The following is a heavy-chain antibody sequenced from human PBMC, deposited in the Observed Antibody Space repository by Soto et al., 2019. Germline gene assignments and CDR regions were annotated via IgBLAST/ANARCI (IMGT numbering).Heavy chain of an antibody. CDR1: GFSFRNFG. Sequence: GGSLKLLCSASGFSFRNFGMHWGRQAPGKGLEWVAAISADGSDKYFSDSVKGRFTISRDNSKNTLFLQMNSLRVEDTAVYYCTKGSEVARQELDYWGQGTLVTVSS. CDR2: ISADGSDK. D-gene: IGHD3-3*01. J-gene: IGHJ4*02. V-gene: IGHV3-30*18. CDR3: TKGSEVARQELDY.